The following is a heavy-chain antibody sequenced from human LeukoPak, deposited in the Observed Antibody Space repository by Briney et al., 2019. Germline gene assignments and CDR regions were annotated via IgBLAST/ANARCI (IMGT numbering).Heavy chain of an antibody. D-gene: IGHD2-15*01. CDR1: GFTFSSYS. CDR2: ISSSSSYI. J-gene: IGHJ4*02. CDR3: ARRYCSGGSCLDY. Sequence: GGSLRLSCAASGFTFSSYSMNWVRQAPGKGLEWVSSISSSSSYIYYADSVKCRFTISRDNAKNSLYLQMNSLRAEDTAVYYCARRYCSGGSCLDYWGQGTLVTVSS. V-gene: IGHV3-21*01.